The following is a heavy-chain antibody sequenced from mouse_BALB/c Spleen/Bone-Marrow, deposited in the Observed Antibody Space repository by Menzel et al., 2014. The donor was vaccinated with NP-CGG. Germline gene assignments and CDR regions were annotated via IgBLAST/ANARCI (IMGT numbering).Heavy chain of an antibody. CDR3: ARQGYYGRSDY. CDR1: GFDFSRYW. D-gene: IGHD1-1*01. Sequence: EVKLQESGGGLVQPGGSLKLSCAASGFDFSRYWMSWVRQAPGKGPEWIGEINPDSSTINYMPSLKGKFIISRDNAKKTLYLQMSKVRSEDTALYYCARQGYYGRSDYWGQGTTLTVSS. J-gene: IGHJ2*01. V-gene: IGHV4-1*02. CDR2: INPDSSTI.